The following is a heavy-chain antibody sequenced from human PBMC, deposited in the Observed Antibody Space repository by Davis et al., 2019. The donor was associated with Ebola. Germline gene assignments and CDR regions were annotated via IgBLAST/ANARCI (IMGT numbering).Heavy chain of an antibody. D-gene: IGHD3-3*01. Sequence: SETLSLTCAVYGGSFSGYYWSWIRQPPGKGLEWIGEINHSGSTNHNPSLKSRVTISVDTSKNQFSLKLSSVTAADTAVYYCARGDNFWSGLNWFDPWGQGTLVTVSS. CDR1: GGSFSGYY. CDR2: INHSGST. CDR3: ARGDNFWSGLNWFDP. V-gene: IGHV4-34*01. J-gene: IGHJ5*02.